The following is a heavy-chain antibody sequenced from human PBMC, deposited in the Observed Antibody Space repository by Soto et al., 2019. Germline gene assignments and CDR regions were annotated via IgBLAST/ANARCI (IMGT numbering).Heavy chain of an antibody. Sequence: QVQLVESGGGLVKPGGSLRLSCAASGFTFSDYYMSWIRQAPGKGLEWVSYISSSGSTIYYADSVKGRFTISRDNAKNSLYLQMSSLRAEDTAVYYCARDLLVPAAEYNWFDPWGQGTLVTVSS. J-gene: IGHJ5*02. CDR3: ARDLLVPAAEYNWFDP. D-gene: IGHD2-2*01. CDR1: GFTFSDYY. CDR2: ISSSGSTI. V-gene: IGHV3-11*01.